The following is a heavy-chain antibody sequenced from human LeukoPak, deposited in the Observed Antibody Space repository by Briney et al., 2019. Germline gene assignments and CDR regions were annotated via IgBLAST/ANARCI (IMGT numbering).Heavy chain of an antibody. CDR2: ISGNGAGT. D-gene: IGHD3-22*01. J-gene: IGHJ4*02. V-gene: IGHV3-23*02. Sequence: PGGSLRLSCAASGFTFSSYAMSWVRQAPGKGLEWVSGISGNGAGTYYGDSVKGRFTISRDNSKNTLYLQMNSLRAEDTAVYYCARDIHSSGYYGYWGQGTLVTVSS. CDR1: GFTFSSYA. CDR3: ARDIHSSGYYGY.